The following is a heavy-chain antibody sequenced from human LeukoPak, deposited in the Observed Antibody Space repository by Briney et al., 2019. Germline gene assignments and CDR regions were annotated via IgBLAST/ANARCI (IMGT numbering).Heavy chain of an antibody. CDR3: ARGAPDSSGYYWGY. V-gene: IGHV4-30-4*01. CDR2: IYYSGST. Sequence: PSQTLSLTCTVSGGSISSGDYYWSWIRQPPGKGLEWIVYIYYSGSTYYNQSLKSRVTISVDTSKNQFSLKLSSVTAADTAVYYCARGAPDSSGYYWGYWGQGTLVTVSS. J-gene: IGHJ4*02. CDR1: GGSISSGDYY. D-gene: IGHD3-22*01.